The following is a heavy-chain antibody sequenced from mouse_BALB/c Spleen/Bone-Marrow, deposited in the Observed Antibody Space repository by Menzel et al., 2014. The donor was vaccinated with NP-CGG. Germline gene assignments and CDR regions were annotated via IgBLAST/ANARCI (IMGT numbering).Heavy chain of an antibody. CDR3: ARGSSYFDY. Sequence: EVKLVESGGGLVKPGGSLKLSCAASGFTFSDYYMYWVRQTPEKRLVWVATISDGGSYTYYPDSVKGRFTISRDNAKNNLYLQMSSLKSEDTAMYYCARGSSYFDYWGQGTTLTVSS. CDR1: GFTFSDYY. D-gene: IGHD1-1*01. V-gene: IGHV5-4*02. CDR2: ISDGGSYT. J-gene: IGHJ2*01.